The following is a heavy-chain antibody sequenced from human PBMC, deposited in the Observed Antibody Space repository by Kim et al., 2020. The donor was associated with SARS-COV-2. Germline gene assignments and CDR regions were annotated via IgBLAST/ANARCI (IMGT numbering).Heavy chain of an antibody. Sequence: NPSLKSRVTIAVDTSKNQFSLKLSSVTAADTAVYYCARHWATAMEYYFDYWGQGTLVTVSS. V-gene: IGHV4-39*01. D-gene: IGHD5-18*01. J-gene: IGHJ4*02. CDR3: ARHWATAMEYYFDY.